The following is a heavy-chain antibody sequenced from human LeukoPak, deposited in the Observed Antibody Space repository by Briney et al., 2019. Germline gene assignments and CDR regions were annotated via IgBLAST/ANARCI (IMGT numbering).Heavy chain of an antibody. J-gene: IGHJ4*02. V-gene: IGHV3-30-3*01. Sequence: GGSLGLSCAASGFTFSSYAMHWVRQAPGKGLEWVAVISYDGSNKYYADSVKGRFTISRDNSKNTLYLQMNSLRAEDTAVYYCAREEEMVTIRDYWGQGTLVTVSS. CDR2: ISYDGSNK. D-gene: IGHD5-24*01. CDR1: GFTFSSYA. CDR3: AREEEMVTIRDY.